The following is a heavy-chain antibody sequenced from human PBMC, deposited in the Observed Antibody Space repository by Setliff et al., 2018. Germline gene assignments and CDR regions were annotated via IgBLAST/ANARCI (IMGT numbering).Heavy chain of an antibody. CDR1: GASLSNGTYY. J-gene: IGHJ4*02. CDR2: IYYRGDT. Sequence: SETLSLTCTVSGASLSNGTYYWGWIRQPPGKGLEWIGRIYYRGDTYYNASLKGRLTISVDTAQNQFSLRLTSVTAADTAVYYCARTGTYRYFDYWGQGALVTVSS. V-gene: IGHV4-39*01. CDR3: ARTGTYRYFDY. D-gene: IGHD1-1*01.